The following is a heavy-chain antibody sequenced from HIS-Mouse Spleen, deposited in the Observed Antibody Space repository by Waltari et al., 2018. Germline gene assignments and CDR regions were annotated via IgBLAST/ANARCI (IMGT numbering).Heavy chain of an antibody. J-gene: IGHJ4*02. D-gene: IGHD5-18*01. V-gene: IGHV3-9*01. CDR2: ISWNSGSI. CDR3: AKEGRGYSYGYEGFDY. Sequence: EVQLVESGGGLVQPGRSLRLSCAASGFTFEDYAMHWVRQAPGKGLEWVSGISWNSGSIGYADSVKGRFTISRDNAKNSLYLQMNSLRAEDTALYYCAKEGRGYSYGYEGFDYWGQGTLVTVSS. CDR1: GFTFEDYA.